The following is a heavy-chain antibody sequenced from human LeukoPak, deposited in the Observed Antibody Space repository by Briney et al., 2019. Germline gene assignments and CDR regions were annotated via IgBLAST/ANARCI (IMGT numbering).Heavy chain of an antibody. D-gene: IGHD5/OR15-5a*01. CDR1: GFTFSSYG. CDR3: AKDWVGLSIT. V-gene: IGHV3-30*18. J-gene: IGHJ5*02. Sequence: GGSLRLSCAASGFTFSSYGMPWVRQAPGKGLEWVAVISYDGSNKYYADSVKGRFTISRDNSKNTLYLQMNSLRAEDTAVYYCAKDWVGLSITWGQGTLATVSS. CDR2: ISYDGSNK.